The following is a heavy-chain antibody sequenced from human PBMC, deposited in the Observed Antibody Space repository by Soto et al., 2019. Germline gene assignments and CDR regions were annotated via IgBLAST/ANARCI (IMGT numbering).Heavy chain of an antibody. CDR3: ARRSDGGYLDY. J-gene: IGHJ4*02. CDR2: INTYSGNT. CDR1: GYPFISYG. V-gene: IGHV1-18*01. Sequence: QVPLVQSGAEVKKPGASVKVSCTASGYPFISYGISWVRQAPGQGLEWRGWINTYSGNTKYAQKLQGRVTMTTDTSTSTVYMELRSLRSDDTAVYYCARRSDGGYLDYWGQGTLVTVSS.